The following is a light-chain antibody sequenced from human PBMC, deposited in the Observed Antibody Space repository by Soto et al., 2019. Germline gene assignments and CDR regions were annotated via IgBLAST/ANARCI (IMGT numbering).Light chain of an antibody. CDR3: QSADTSGNIEV. CDR2: QDT. Sequence: SYELTQPPSMSVSPGQTAAITCSGDALPRQYVYWFKQKPGQAPVLVIYQDTRRPPTIPARFSGSASGTTVSLTISGVQADDEADYYCQSADTSGNIEVFGPGTKVTVL. CDR1: ALPRQY. V-gene: IGLV3-25*02. J-gene: IGLJ1*01.